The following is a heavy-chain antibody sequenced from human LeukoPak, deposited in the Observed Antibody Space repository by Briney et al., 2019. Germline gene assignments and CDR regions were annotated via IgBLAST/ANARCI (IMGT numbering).Heavy chain of an antibody. Sequence: SQTLSLTCTVSGGSISSGDYYWSWIRQPPGKGLEWIGYIYHSGSTYYNPSLKSRVTISVDRSKNQFSLKLSSVTAADTAVYYCARGAYYYDSSGYDYWGQGTLATVSS. CDR1: GGSISSGDYY. V-gene: IGHV4-30-2*01. CDR3: ARGAYYYDSSGYDY. J-gene: IGHJ4*02. CDR2: IYHSGST. D-gene: IGHD3-22*01.